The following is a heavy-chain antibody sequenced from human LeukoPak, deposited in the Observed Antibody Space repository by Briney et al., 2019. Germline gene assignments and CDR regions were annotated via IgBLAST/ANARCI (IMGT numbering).Heavy chain of an antibody. CDR2: IYYSGST. CDR3: ARHTKNSSGWYYFDY. CDR1: GGSISSYY. J-gene: IGHJ4*02. Sequence: PSETLSLTCTVSGGSISSYYWSWLRQPPGKGLEWIGYIYYSGSTNYNPSLKSRVTTSVDTSKNQFSLKLSSVTAADTAVYYCARHTKNSSGWYYFDYWGQGTLVTVSS. V-gene: IGHV4-59*08. D-gene: IGHD6-19*01.